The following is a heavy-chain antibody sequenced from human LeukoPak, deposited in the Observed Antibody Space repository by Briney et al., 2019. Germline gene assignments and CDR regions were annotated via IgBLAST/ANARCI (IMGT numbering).Heavy chain of an antibody. CDR1: GFTFDDYV. V-gene: IGHV3-9*01. Sequence: GRSLRLSCAASGFTFDDYVMHWVRQVPGKGLEWVSSISWNSINMGYADSVKGRFTISRDNAKNSLYLQMNSVRTEDTAVYYCAKDPTTVTTFQFDYWGQGTLVTVSS. CDR2: ISWNSINM. D-gene: IGHD4-17*01. J-gene: IGHJ4*02. CDR3: AKDPTTVTTFQFDY.